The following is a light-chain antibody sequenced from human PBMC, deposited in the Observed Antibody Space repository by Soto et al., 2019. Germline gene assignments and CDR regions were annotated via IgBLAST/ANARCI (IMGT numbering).Light chain of an antibody. CDR2: GAS. Sequence: ETVLTQSPGTLSLSPGERGTLSCRASQSVSSNYLAWYQQKPGQAPRLLIYGASSRATGIPDRFSGSGSGTDFTLTISRLEPEDFAVYYCQQYGDRPRTFGQGTKVDIK. J-gene: IGKJ1*01. V-gene: IGKV3-20*01. CDR3: QQYGDRPRT. CDR1: QSVSSNY.